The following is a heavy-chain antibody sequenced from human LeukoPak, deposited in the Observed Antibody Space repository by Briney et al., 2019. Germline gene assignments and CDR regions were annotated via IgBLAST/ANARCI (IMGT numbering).Heavy chain of an antibody. CDR1: GFTFSSYG. D-gene: IGHD3-16*01. J-gene: IGHJ4*02. V-gene: IGHV3-30*18. CDR3: AKGFPYDYVWGNLTPGDY. CDR2: IAYDGSNK. Sequence: GRSLRLSCAASGFTFSSYGMHWVRQAPGKGLEWVAVIAYDGSNKYYADSVKGRFTISRDNSKNTLYLQMNSLRAEDTAVYYCAKGFPYDYVWGNLTPGDYWGQGTLVTVSS.